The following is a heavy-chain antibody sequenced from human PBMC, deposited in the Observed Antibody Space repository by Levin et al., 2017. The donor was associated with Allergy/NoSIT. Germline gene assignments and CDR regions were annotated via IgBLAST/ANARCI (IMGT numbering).Heavy chain of an antibody. J-gene: IGHJ3*02. CDR1: GGSISSYY. D-gene: IGHD2-15*01. CDR3: ARALRKWSRPGAFDI. CDR2: IYYSGST. V-gene: IGHV4-59*01. Sequence: PSETLSLTCTVSGGSISSYYWSWIRQPPGKGLEWIGYIYYSGSTNYNPSLKSRVTISVDTSKNQFSLKLSSVTAADTAVYYCARALRKWSRPGAFDIWGQGTMVTVSS.